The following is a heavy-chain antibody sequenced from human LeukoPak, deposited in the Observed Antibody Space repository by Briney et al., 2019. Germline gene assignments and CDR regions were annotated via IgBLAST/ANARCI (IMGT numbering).Heavy chain of an antibody. CDR2: IYYSGST. Sequence: SETLSLTCAVYGGSFSDYYWSWIRQPPGKGLEWIGYIYYSGSTNYNPSLKSRVTISVDTSKNQFSLKLSSVTAADTAVYYCARGGNSDLGYWGQGTLVTVSS. CDR3: ARGGNSDLGY. D-gene: IGHD4-23*01. V-gene: IGHV4-59*01. CDR1: GGSFSDYY. J-gene: IGHJ4*02.